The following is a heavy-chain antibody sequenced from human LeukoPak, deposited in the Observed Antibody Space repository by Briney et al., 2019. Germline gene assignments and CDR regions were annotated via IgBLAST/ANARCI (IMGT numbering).Heavy chain of an antibody. Sequence: GGSLRLSCTVSVFTVSSNSMSWVRQAPGKGLEWVSFIYSDNTHYSDSVKGRFTISRDNSKNTLYLQMNSLRAEDTAVYYCARRAGAYSHPYDYWGQGTLVTVSS. CDR3: ARRAGAYSHPYDY. CDR1: VFTVSSNS. D-gene: IGHD4/OR15-4a*01. V-gene: IGHV3-53*01. J-gene: IGHJ4*02. CDR2: IYSDNT.